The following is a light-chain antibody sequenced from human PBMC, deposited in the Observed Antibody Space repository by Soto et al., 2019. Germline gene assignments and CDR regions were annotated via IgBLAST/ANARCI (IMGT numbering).Light chain of an antibody. V-gene: IGKV3-20*01. J-gene: IGKJ5*01. CDR3: QHFGGTTFT. Sequence: DIVLTQSPGTLSLSPGEGATLSCRASQSVSSSYIAWYQQRPGQTPSLLIYGASTRATGIPDRFSGSGAGTYFTLTISRLEPGDFAVYYCQHFGGTTFTFGQGTRLEIK. CDR1: QSVSSSY. CDR2: GAS.